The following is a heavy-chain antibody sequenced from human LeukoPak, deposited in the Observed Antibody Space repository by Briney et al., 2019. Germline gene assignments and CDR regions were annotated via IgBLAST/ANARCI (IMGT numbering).Heavy chain of an antibody. D-gene: IGHD1-26*01. CDR3: ATALRFKVGAFDI. J-gene: IGHJ3*02. V-gene: IGHV1-69-2*01. Sequence: GATVKISCKASGYTFTDYYMHWVQQAPGNGLEWMGRVDPEDGETIYAEKFQGRVTITADTSTDTAYMELSSLRSEDTAVYYCATALRFKVGAFDIWGQGTMVTVSS. CDR1: GYTFTDYY. CDR2: VDPEDGET.